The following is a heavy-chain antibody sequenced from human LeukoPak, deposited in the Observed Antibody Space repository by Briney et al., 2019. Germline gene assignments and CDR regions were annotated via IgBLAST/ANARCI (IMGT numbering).Heavy chain of an antibody. V-gene: IGHV4-34*01. Sequence: PSETLSLTCAVYGGSFSGYYWSWIRQPPGKGLEWIGEINHSGSTNYNPSLKSRVTILVDTSKNQFSLKLSSVTAADTAVYYCARRPPPYSSSWFYYYYMDVWGKGTRSPSP. CDR1: GGSFSGYY. CDR2: INHSGST. J-gene: IGHJ6*03. CDR3: ARRPPPYSSSWFYYYYMDV. D-gene: IGHD6-13*01.